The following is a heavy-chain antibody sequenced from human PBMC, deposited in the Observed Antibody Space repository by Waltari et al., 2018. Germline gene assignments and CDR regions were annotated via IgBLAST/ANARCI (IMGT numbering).Heavy chain of an antibody. Sequence: QVQLVQSGAEVKKPGASVKVSCKASGYSFTSHYMHWVRQAPGQGLEWMGIINPRGGITTYVQQFQGRVTTSSDTSTTTVYMELRSLRFEDPAAYSCVSGASSGHLRFDYWGQRTLVTVPS. J-gene: IGHJ4*02. CDR1: GYSFTSHY. CDR2: INPRGGIT. D-gene: IGHD3-22*01. V-gene: IGHV1-46*01. CDR3: VSGASSGHLRFDY.